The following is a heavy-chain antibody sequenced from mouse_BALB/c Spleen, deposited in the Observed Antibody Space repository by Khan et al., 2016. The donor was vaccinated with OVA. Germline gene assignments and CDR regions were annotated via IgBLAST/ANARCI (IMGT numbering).Heavy chain of an antibody. J-gene: IGHJ2*01. CDR1: GFTFNSYG. Sequence: EVKLVESGGGLVQPGGSRKLSCAASGFTFNSYGMHWIRQAPEKGLEWVAYISGDSNTIHYADTVKGRFTISRDNPKNTLFLQMTSLMSEDTAMYYCATSYFYGYYFDYWGPDTTLTVS. D-gene: IGHD1-1*01. V-gene: IGHV5-17*02. CDR2: ISGDSNTI. CDR3: ATSYFYGYYFDY.